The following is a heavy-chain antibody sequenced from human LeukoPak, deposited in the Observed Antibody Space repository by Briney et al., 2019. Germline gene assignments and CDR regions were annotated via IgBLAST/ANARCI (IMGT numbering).Heavy chain of an antibody. CDR1: GFTFSSCA. D-gene: IGHD3-10*01. V-gene: IGHV3-23*01. Sequence: GGSLRLSCAASGFTFSSCAMTWVRQAPGKGLEWVSSISGSGGNTYYTDSVKGRFTISRDNSKNTLYLQMNSLRAEDTAVYYCAKAGGYYYGSGSYFDYWGQGTLVTVSS. CDR3: AKAGGYYYGSGSYFDY. CDR2: ISGSGGNT. J-gene: IGHJ4*02.